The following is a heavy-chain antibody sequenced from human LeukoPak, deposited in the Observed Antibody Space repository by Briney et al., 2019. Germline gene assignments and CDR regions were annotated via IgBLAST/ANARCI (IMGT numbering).Heavy chain of an antibody. V-gene: IGHV5-51*01. CDR1: GYSFTSYW. D-gene: IGHD3-22*01. CDR2: IYPGDSDT. Sequence: HGESLKISCKGSGYSFTSYWIGWVRQMPGKGLEWMGIIYPGDSDTRYSPSFQGQVTISADKSISTAYLQWSSLKASDTAMYYCARQGGTYYYDSSGYYPFDYWGQGTLVTVSS. CDR3: ARQGGTYYYDSSGYYPFDY. J-gene: IGHJ4*02.